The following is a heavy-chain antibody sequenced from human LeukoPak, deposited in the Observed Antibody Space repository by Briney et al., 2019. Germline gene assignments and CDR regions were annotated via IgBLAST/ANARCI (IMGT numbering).Heavy chain of an antibody. CDR2: IWYDGSNK. CDR3: ARGYYDILTGSYYYGMDV. Sequence: PGRSLRLSCAASGFTFSSYGMHWVRQAPGKGLEWVAVIWYDGSNKYYADSVKGRFTISRDNSKNTLYLQMNSLRAEDTAVYYCARGYYDILTGSYYYGMDVWGKGTTVTVSS. J-gene: IGHJ6*04. V-gene: IGHV3-33*01. CDR1: GFTFSSYG. D-gene: IGHD3-9*01.